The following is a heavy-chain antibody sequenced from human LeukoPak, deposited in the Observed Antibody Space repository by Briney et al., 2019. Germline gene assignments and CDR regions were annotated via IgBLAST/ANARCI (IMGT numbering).Heavy chain of an antibody. J-gene: IGHJ3*02. Sequence: SETLSLTCTVSGGSISSHYWSWIRQPPGKGLEWIGYIYYSGSTNYNPSLKSRVTISVDTSKYQFSLKLSSVTAADTAVYYCARELTGDLAFDIWGQGTMVTVSS. V-gene: IGHV4-59*11. CDR2: IYYSGST. CDR3: ARELTGDLAFDI. CDR1: GGSISSHY. D-gene: IGHD7-27*01.